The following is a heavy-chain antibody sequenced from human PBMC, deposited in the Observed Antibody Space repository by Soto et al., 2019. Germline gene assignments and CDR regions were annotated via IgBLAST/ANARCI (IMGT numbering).Heavy chain of an antibody. J-gene: IGHJ6*02. Sequence: VSGPTLVNPTQTLTLTCTFSGFSLGASEVCVSWIRQPPGKALEWLALIDWDDDKYYSTSLKTRLTISKDTSKNQVVLTMTNMDPVDTATYYCARIGSGYCPLGYYGMDVWGQGTTVTVSS. CDR1: GFSLGASEVC. CDR3: ARIGSGYCPLGYYGMDV. D-gene: IGHD3-22*01. CDR2: IDWDDDK. V-gene: IGHV2-70*01.